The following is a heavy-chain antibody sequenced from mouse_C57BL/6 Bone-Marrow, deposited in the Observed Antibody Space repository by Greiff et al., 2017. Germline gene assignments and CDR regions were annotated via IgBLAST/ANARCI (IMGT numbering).Heavy chain of an antibody. CDR1: GYAFSSSW. CDR2: IYPGDGDT. J-gene: IGHJ2*01. CDR3: ARKITTVVAPYYFDY. V-gene: IGHV1-82*01. D-gene: IGHD1-1*01. Sequence: VQLQQSGPELVKPGASVKISCKASGYAFSSSWMNWVKQRPGKGLEWIGRIYPGDGDTNYNGKFKGKATLTADKSSSTAYMQLSSLTSEDSAVYVCARKITTVVAPYYFDYWGQGTTLTVSS.